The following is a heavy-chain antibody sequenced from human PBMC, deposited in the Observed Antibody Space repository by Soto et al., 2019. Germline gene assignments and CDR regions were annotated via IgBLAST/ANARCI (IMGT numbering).Heavy chain of an antibody. CDR3: ASEHSSGSLDY. V-gene: IGHV4-59*12. CDR2: IYDSGST. Sequence: SETLSLTCTVSGFSISHFYWSWIRQSPGKGLEWLGYIYDSGSTSYNPSLKSRVTMSMDTSKTQFSLNLSSVTAADTAVYFCASEHSSGSLDYWGQGTLVTVSS. D-gene: IGHD6-19*01. J-gene: IGHJ4*02. CDR1: GFSISHFY.